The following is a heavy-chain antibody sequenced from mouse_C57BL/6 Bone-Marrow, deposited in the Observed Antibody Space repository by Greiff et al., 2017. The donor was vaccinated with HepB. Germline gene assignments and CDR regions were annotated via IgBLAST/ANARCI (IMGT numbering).Heavy chain of an antibody. CDR1: GFTFSDAW. V-gene: IGHV6-6*01. Sequence: EVKVEESGGGLVQPGGSMKLSCAASGFTFSDAWMDWVRQSPEQGLEWVAEIRNKANNHATYYAESVKGRFTISRDDYKSTVYLKMNSLRAEDTGIYYRTRGYYYGSSYYWYFDVWGTGTTLTVSS. CDR2: IRNKANNHAT. D-gene: IGHD1-1*01. J-gene: IGHJ1*03. CDR3: TRGYYYGSSYYWYFDV.